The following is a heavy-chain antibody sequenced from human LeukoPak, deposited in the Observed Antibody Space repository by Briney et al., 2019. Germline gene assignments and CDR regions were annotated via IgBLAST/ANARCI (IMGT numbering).Heavy chain of an antibody. CDR3: AREDCSSTSCPFDY. Sequence: PSETLSLTCTVSGGSIISGDYYWSWIRQPPGKGLEWIGYIYYSGCTYYNPSLKSRVTISVDTSKNQFSLKLSSVTAADTAVYYCAREDCSSTSCPFDYWGQGTLVTVSS. V-gene: IGHV4-30-4*01. J-gene: IGHJ4*02. CDR2: IYYSGCT. D-gene: IGHD2-2*01. CDR1: GGSIISGDYY.